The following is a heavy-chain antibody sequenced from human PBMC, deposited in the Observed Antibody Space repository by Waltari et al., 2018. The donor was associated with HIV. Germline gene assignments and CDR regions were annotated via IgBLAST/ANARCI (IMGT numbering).Heavy chain of an antibody. Sequence: QVQLVQSGAEVKKPGSSVKVSCKASGGTFSSYAISWVRQAPGQGLEWMGRIIPILGIANYAQKFQGRVTITADKSTSTAYMELSSLRSEDTAVYYCARFGPIGLELHTYYYYGMDVWGQGTTVTVSS. V-gene: IGHV1-69*04. CDR2: IIPILGIA. J-gene: IGHJ6*02. D-gene: IGHD1-7*01. CDR3: ARFGPIGLELHTYYYYGMDV. CDR1: GGTFSSYA.